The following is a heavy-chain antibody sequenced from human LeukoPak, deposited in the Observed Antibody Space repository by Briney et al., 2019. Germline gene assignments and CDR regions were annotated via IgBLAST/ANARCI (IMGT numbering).Heavy chain of an antibody. D-gene: IGHD3-10*01. CDR3: AKDLVSMVRGVIITYDAFDI. CDR1: GFTFSSYA. J-gene: IGHJ3*02. CDR2: ISGSGGST. Sequence: AGGSLRLSCAASGFTFSSYAMSWVRQAPGPGLEWVSAISGSGGSTYYADSVKGRFTISRDNSKKTLYLQMNSLRAEDTAVYYCAKDLVSMVRGVIITYDAFDIWGQGTMVTVSS. V-gene: IGHV3-23*01.